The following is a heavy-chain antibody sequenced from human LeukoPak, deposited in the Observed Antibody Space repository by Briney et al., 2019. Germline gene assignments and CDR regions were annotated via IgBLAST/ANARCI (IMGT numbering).Heavy chain of an antibody. J-gene: IGHJ5*02. Sequence: GGSLRLSCAASGFTFSNAWMSWVRQAPGKGLEWVGRIKSKTDGGTTDYAAPVKGRFTISRDDPKNTLYLQMNSLKTEDTAVYYCAKDLTFGGWSTHNWFDPWGQGTLVTVSS. D-gene: IGHD3-16*01. V-gene: IGHV3-15*01. CDR2: IKSKTDGGTT. CDR1: GFTFSNAW. CDR3: AKDLTFGGWSTHNWFDP.